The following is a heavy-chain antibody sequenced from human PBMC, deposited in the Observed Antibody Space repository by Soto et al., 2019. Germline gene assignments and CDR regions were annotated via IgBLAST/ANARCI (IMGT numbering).Heavy chain of an antibody. CDR2: IIPIFGTA. Sequence: SSVQVSCKTSGYTFSAYYMHWVRQAPGQGLEWMGGIIPIFGTANYAQKFQGRVTITADESTSTAYMELSSLRSEDTAVYYCARASTDTTVWVDSGQGPLVTVSS. V-gene: IGHV1-69*13. CDR3: ARASTDTTVWVD. J-gene: IGHJ4*02. D-gene: IGHD4-17*01. CDR1: GYTFSAYY.